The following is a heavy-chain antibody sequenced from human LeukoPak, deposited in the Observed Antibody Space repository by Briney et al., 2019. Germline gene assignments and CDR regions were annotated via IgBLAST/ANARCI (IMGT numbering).Heavy chain of an antibody. CDR1: GGSISSGDYY. Sequence: SETLSLTSTVSGGSISSGDYYWGWIRQPPGKGLEWIGYIYYSGSTYYNPSLKSRVTISVDTSKNQFSLKLSSVTAADTAVYYCARETYPLKWLPRVEYYYGMDVWGQGTTVTVSS. J-gene: IGHJ6*02. V-gene: IGHV4-30-4*01. CDR3: ARETYPLKWLPRVEYYYGMDV. D-gene: IGHD5-12*01. CDR2: IYYSGST.